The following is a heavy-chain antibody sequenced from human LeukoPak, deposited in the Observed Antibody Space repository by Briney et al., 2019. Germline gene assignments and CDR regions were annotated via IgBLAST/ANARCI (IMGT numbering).Heavy chain of an antibody. D-gene: IGHD4-17*01. CDR1: GGSFSHYY. J-gene: IGHJ4*02. CDR3: ARALYGDYVNFDY. CDR2: INYIGST. Sequence: SETLSLTCAVYGGSFSHYYWSWIRQPPGKGLEWIGYINYIGSTNYNPSLKSRVTISVDTSKNQFSLNLSSVTAADTAVYYCARALYGDYVNFDYWGQGTLVTVSS. V-gene: IGHV4-59*01.